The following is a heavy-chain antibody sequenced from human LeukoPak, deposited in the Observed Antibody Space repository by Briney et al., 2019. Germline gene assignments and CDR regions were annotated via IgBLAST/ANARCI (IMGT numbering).Heavy chain of an antibody. D-gene: IGHD2-21*02. CDR1: GGSISSYY. J-gene: IGHJ4*02. Sequence: SETLSLTCTVSGGSISSYYWSWIRQPPGKGLEWXXXIYYSGSTNYNPSLKSRVTISVDTSKNQFSLKLSSVTAADTVVYYCARDGVDCGGDCYTHYFDYWGQGTLVTVSS. V-gene: IGHV4-59*01. CDR3: ARDGVDCGGDCYTHYFDY. CDR2: IYYSGST.